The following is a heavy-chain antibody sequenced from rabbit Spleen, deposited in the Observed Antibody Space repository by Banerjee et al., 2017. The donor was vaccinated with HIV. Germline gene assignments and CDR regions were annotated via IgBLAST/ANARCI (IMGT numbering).Heavy chain of an antibody. CDR3: ARDTGSSFSSYGMDL. D-gene: IGHD8-1*01. V-gene: IGHV1S7*01. J-gene: IGHJ6*01. CDR1: GFDVSSYG. CDR2: IDPVFGIT. Sequence: QLVESGGGLVQPGGSLKLSCKASGFDVSSYGVSWVRQAPGTGLEWIGYIDPVFGITNYANSVKGRFTISRENAQNTVYLQLNSLTAADTATYFCARDTGSSFSSYGMDLWGPGTLVTV.